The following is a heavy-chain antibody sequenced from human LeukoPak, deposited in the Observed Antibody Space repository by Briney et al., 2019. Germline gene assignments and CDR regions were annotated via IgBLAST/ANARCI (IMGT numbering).Heavy chain of an antibody. Sequence: GGSLRLSCAASGFTFSSYGMHWVRQAPGKGLEWVAFIRYDGSNKYYADSVKGRFTISRDNSKNTLYLQMNSLRAEDTAVYYCANRIAVAGTSEYWGQGTLVTVSS. V-gene: IGHV3-30*02. CDR1: GFTFSSYG. CDR2: IRYDGSNK. J-gene: IGHJ4*02. CDR3: ANRIAVAGTSEY. D-gene: IGHD6-19*01.